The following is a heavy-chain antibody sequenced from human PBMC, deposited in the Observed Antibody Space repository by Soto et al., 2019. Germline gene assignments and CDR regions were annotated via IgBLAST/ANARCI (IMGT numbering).Heavy chain of an antibody. CDR2: IYHSGST. V-gene: IGHV4-30-2*01. CDR1: GGSISSGGYS. Sequence: PSETLSLTCAVSGGSISSGGYSWSWIRQPPGKGLEWIGYIYHSGSTYYNPSLKSRVTISVDRSKNQFSLKLSSVTAADTAVYYCARFGDYGDLDAFDIWGQGTMVTVSS. D-gene: IGHD4-17*01. CDR3: ARFGDYGDLDAFDI. J-gene: IGHJ3*02.